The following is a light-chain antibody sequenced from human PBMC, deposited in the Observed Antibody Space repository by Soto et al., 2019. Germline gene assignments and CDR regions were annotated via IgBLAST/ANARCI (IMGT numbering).Light chain of an antibody. CDR1: NSDVGSSVY. J-gene: IGLJ1*01. CDR3: CFLTVCASHLV. V-gene: IGLV2-14*01. Sequence: QSALTQPASVSGSPGQSISFSCAGSNSDVGSSVYVSWYRQHPGKAPQLIIYEVNKRPSGVSNRFSGTKSGNSASLTISGLQPDDEADCYGCFLTVCASHLVLGPGTRGTVL. CDR2: EVN.